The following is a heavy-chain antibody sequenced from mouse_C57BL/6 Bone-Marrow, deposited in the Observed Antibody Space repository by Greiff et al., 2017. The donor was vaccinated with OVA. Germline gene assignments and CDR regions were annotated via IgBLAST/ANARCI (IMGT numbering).Heavy chain of an antibody. CDR3: ARSFIYYYGSSLYYFDY. Sequence: VQLQQSGPELVKPGDSVKISCKASGYSFTGYFMNWVMQSHGKSLEWIGRINPYNGDTFYNQKFKGKATLTVDKSSSTAHMELRSLTSEDSAVYYCARSFIYYYGSSLYYFDYWGQGTTLTVSS. D-gene: IGHD1-1*01. CDR1: GYSFTGYF. CDR2: INPYNGDT. J-gene: IGHJ2*01. V-gene: IGHV1-20*01.